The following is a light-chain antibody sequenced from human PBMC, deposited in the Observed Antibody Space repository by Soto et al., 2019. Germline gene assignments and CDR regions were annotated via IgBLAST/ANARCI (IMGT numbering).Light chain of an antibody. V-gene: IGLV1-40*01. CDR1: SSNIGAGYD. J-gene: IGLJ1*01. CDR2: GNS. CDR3: QSYDSRLSAYV. Sequence: QPVLKQPPSVYGAPGQRVTISCTRSSSNIGAGYDVHWYQQLPGAVPKLFIYGNSNRPSGVPDRFSGSKSGTSASLAITGLQAEDEADYYCQSYDSRLSAYVFGTGTKVTV.